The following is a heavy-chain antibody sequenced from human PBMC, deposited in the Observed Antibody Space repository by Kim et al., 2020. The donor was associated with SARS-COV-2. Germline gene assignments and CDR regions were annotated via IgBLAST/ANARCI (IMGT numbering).Heavy chain of an antibody. D-gene: IGHD3-10*01. CDR2: ISDSGGRT. Sequence: GGSLRLSCAASGFTFSTFAISWIRQAPGKGLEWVAAISDSGGRTYHADPVKGRFTISRDNSNDTVFLHMNSLRAEDTAVYYCAKSRYGSGMSGLFENWG. V-gene: IGHV3-23*01. CDR3: AKSRYGSGMSGLFEN. CDR1: GFTFSTFA. J-gene: IGHJ4*01.